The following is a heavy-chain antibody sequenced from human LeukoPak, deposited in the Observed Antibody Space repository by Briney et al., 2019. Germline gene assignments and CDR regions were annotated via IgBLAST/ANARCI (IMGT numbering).Heavy chain of an antibody. J-gene: IGHJ6*03. V-gene: IGHV4-39*07. CDR3: ARDREGIVVVPATYYYYYMDV. D-gene: IGHD2-2*01. CDR1: GGSIGRSSYY. CDR2: INHSGST. Sequence: SETLSLTCYVSGGSIGRSSYYWGWIRQPPGKGLEWIGEINHSGSTNYNPSLKSRVTISVDTSKNQFSLKLSSVTAADTAVYYCARDREGIVVVPATYYYYYMDVWGKGTTVTVSS.